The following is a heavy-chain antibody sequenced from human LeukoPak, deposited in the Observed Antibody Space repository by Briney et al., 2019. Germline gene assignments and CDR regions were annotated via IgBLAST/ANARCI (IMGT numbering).Heavy chain of an antibody. CDR2: IYYIGST. D-gene: IGHD3-10*01. CDR1: GGSISSYY. V-gene: IGHV4-59*12. CDR3: ARDNMVRGVIYYYYGMDV. J-gene: IGHJ6*02. Sequence: KPSETLSLTCTASGGSISSYYWSWIRQVPGKGLEWIAYIYYIGSTDYNPSFKSRVTISVDTSKNQFSLNVSSVTAADTAVYYCARDNMVRGVIYYYYGMDVWGQGTTVTVSS.